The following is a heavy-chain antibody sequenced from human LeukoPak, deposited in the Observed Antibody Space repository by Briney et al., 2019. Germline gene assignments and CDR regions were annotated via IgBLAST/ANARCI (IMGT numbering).Heavy chain of an antibody. D-gene: IGHD3-10*01. J-gene: IGHJ3*02. CDR2: IIPIFGTA. V-gene: IGHV1-69*13. CDR3: ARERIPITMVRGVIITVAFDI. Sequence: SVKVSCKASGGTFSSYAISWVRQAPGQGLEWMGGIIPIFGTANYAQKFQGRVTITADESTSTAYMELSSLRSEDTAVYYCARERIPITMVRGVIITVAFDIWGQGTMVTVSS. CDR1: GGTFSSYA.